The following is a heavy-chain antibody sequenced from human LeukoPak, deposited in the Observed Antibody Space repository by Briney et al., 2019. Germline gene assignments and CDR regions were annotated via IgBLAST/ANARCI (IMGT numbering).Heavy chain of an antibody. J-gene: IGHJ6*02. CDR2: MNPNSGNT. Sequence: ASVKLSCTASGYTFTSYDINWVRQSTGQALEWMGWMNPNSGNTGYAQKFQGRVTMTRDTSISTAYMELSRLRSDDTAVYYCARVGAGSSQVQDYYYGMDVWGQGTTVTVSS. V-gene: IGHV1-8*01. CDR3: ARVGAGSSQVQDYYYGMDV. CDR1: GYTFTSYD. D-gene: IGHD6-13*01.